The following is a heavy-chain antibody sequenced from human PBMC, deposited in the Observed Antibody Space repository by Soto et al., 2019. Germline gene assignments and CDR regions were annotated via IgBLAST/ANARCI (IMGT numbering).Heavy chain of an antibody. J-gene: IGHJ6*02. D-gene: IGHD1-26*01. Sequence: GGSLRLSCVASGFTVSSNYMTWVRQAPGKGLEWVSLIYSDDSTHYADSVKGRFTISRDNSKNTLYLQMTGLRADDTAVYYCAKDGASGSYPPYYYFGMDVWGQGTTVTVSS. CDR2: IYSDDST. V-gene: IGHV3-53*01. CDR1: GFTVSSNY. CDR3: AKDGASGSYPPYYYFGMDV.